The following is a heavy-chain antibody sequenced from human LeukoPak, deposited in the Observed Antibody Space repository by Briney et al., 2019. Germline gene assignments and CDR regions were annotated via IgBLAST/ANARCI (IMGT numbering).Heavy chain of an antibody. V-gene: IGHV1-46*01. CDR3: ARGYYYDSSGYPPFEY. CDR2: INPSGGST. J-gene: IGHJ4*02. D-gene: IGHD3-22*01. CDR1: GYTFTSYY. Sequence: ASVKVSCKASGYTFTSYYMHWVRQAPGQGLEWMGIINPSGGSTSYAQKFPGRVTMTRDTSTSTVYMELSSLRSEDTAVYYCARGYYYDSSGYPPFEYWGQGTLVTVSS.